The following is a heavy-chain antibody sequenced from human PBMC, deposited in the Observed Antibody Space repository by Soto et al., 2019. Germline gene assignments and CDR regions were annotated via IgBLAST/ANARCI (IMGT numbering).Heavy chain of an antibody. CDR3: ARKRGYGRNGLDY. CDR1: GGSFSGYY. V-gene: IGHV4-34*01. Sequence: SETLSLTCAVYGGSFSGYYWSWIRQPPGKGLEWIGEINHSGSTNYNPSLKSRVTISVDTSKNQFSLKLSSVTAADTAVYYCARKRGYGRNGLDYWGQGTLVTVSS. CDR2: INHSGST. D-gene: IGHD5-12*01. J-gene: IGHJ4*02.